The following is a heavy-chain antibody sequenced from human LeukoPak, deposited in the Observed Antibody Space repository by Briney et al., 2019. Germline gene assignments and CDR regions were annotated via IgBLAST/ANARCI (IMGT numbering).Heavy chain of an antibody. D-gene: IGHD3-22*01. Sequence: GGSLRLSCAASGFTFSSYAMSWVRQAPGKGLEWVSAISGSGGSTYYADSVKGRFTISRDNSKNTLYLQMNSLRAEDTAVYYCARDYMDYYDSSGYYLVDWGQGTLVTVSS. J-gene: IGHJ4*02. V-gene: IGHV3-23*01. CDR2: ISGSGGST. CDR3: ARDYMDYYDSSGYYLVD. CDR1: GFTFSSYA.